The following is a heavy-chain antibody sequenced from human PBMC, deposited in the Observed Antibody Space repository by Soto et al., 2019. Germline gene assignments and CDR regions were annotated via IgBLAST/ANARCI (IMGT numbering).Heavy chain of an antibody. CDR1: GFSISNHA. Sequence: EGQLLESGGGLVQPGGSLRLSCVVSGFSISNHAMTWVRQAPGEGLEWVAFISGGGQATHYVDSVKGRFIISRDNSKNMVFLQMNSLRIEDTALYFCAEVGVARDGDYLWGQGTVVTVSS. D-gene: IGHD3-3*01. J-gene: IGHJ5*02. V-gene: IGHV3-23*01. CDR3: AEVGVARDGDYL. CDR2: ISGGGQAT.